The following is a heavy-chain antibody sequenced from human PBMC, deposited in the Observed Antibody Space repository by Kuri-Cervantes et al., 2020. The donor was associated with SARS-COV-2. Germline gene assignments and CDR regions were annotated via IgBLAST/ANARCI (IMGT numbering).Heavy chain of an antibody. CDR1: GGSISSGSYY. CDR2: IYHSGST. J-gene: IGHJ6*03. Sequence: GSLRLSCTVSGGSISSGSYYWGWIRQPPGKGLEWIGSIYHSGSTYYNPSLKSRVTISVDTSKNQFSLKLSSVTAADTAVYYCASPNLDYYMDVWGKGTTVTVSS. V-gene: IGHV4-39*01. CDR3: ASPNLDYYMDV.